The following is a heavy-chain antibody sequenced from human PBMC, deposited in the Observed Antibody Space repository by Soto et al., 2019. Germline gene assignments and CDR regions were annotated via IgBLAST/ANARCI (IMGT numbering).Heavy chain of an antibody. D-gene: IGHD3-22*01. CDR1: GFTVSSNY. J-gene: IGHJ4*02. CDR2: IYSGGST. CDR3: ARNYYDSGGGFDS. V-gene: IGHV3-53*01. Sequence: PGGSLRLSCAASGFTVSSNYMSWVRQAPGKGLEWVSVIYSGGSTYYADSVKGRFTISRDNSKNTLYLQMNSLRAEDTAVYYCARNYYDSGGGFDSWGQGTLVTVSS.